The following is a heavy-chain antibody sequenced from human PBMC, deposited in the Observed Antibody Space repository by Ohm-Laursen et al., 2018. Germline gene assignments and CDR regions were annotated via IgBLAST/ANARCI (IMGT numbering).Heavy chain of an antibody. Sequence: SLRLSCSASGFTFSSYAMSWVRQAPGKGLEWVSAISSSNSNTYYADSVKGRFTISRDNSKNTLYLQVSSLEAEDTAVYYCAKGERGHCSSTTCSGRLVFDYWGQGTLVTVSS. CDR3: AKGERGHCSSTTCSGRLVFDY. CDR2: ISSSNSNT. D-gene: IGHD2-2*01. CDR1: GFTFSSYA. V-gene: IGHV3-23*01. J-gene: IGHJ4*02.